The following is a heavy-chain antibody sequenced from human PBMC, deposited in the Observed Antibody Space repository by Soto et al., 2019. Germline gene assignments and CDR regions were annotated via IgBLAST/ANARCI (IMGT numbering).Heavy chain of an antibody. V-gene: IGHV1-69*02. CDR3: ARSSHIVVVPAAST. J-gene: IGHJ5*02. CDR1: GGTFSSYT. D-gene: IGHD2-2*01. Sequence: SVKVSCKASGGTFSSYTISWVRQAPGQGLEWMGRIIPILGIANYAQKFQGRVTITADKSTSTAYMELSSLRSEDTAVYYCARSSHIVVVPAASTWGQGTLVTVSS. CDR2: IIPILGIA.